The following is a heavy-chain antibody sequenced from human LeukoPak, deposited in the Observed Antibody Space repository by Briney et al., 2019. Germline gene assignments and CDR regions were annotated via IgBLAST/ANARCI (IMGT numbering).Heavy chain of an antibody. V-gene: IGHV3-21*03. CDR1: GFTFSSYS. J-gene: IGHJ5*02. CDR3: TRVQVSERYYYGSGNT. Sequence: GGSLRLSCAASGFTFSSYSMNWVRQAPGKGLEWVSSISSSSSYIYYADSVKGRFTISRDNAKNSLYLQMNSLKTEDTAVYYCTRVQVSERYYYGSGNTWGQGTLVTVSS. CDR2: ISSSSSYI. D-gene: IGHD3-10*01.